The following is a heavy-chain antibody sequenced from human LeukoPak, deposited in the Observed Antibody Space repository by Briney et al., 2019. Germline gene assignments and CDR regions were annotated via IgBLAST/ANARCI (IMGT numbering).Heavy chain of an antibody. CDR2: IIPIFGTA. V-gene: IGHV1-69*05. D-gene: IGHD2-15*01. Sequence: SVKVSCKAFGGTFSSYAISWVRQAPGQGLEWMGRIIPIFGTANYAQKFQGRVTITTDESTSTAYMELSSLRSEDTAVYYCARAVSGPVGAFDIWGQGTMVTVSS. CDR3: ARAVSGPVGAFDI. J-gene: IGHJ3*02. CDR1: GGTFSSYA.